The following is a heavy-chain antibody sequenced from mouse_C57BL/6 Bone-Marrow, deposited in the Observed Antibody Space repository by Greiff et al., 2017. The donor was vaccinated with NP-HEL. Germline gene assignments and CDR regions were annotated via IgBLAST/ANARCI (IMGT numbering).Heavy chain of an antibody. Sequence: EVKVEESGGGLVKPGGSLKLSCAASGFTFSSYAMSWVRQTPDKRLEWVATISDGGSYTYYPDNVKGRFTISRDNAKNNLYMQMSHLKSEDTAMYYCARETTVVDYYAMDYWGQGNSVTVSS. CDR1: GFTFSSYA. J-gene: IGHJ4*01. CDR2: ISDGGSYT. V-gene: IGHV5-4*01. D-gene: IGHD1-1*01. CDR3: ARETTVVDYYAMDY.